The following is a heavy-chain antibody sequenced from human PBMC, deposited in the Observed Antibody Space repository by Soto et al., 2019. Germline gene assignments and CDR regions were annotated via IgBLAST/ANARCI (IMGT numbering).Heavy chain of an antibody. CDR1: GFTVSIYS. CDR2: ISSSSSYI. Sequence: CLRLSCAASGFTVSIYSMNWVRQAPGKGLEWVSSISSSSSYIYYADSVKGRFTISRDNAKNSLYLQMNSLRAEDTAVYYCAREWELLNFDYWCQGHLFTL. J-gene: IGHJ4*02. D-gene: IGHD1-26*01. CDR3: AREWELLNFDY. V-gene: IGHV3-21*01.